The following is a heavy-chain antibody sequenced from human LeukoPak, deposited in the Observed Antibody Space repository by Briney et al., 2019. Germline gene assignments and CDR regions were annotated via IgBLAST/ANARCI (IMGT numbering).Heavy chain of an antibody. Sequence: GASVKVSCKASGYTFTSYYMHWVRQAPGQGLEWMGIINPSGGSTSYAQKFQGRVTMTRDTSTSTVYMELSSLRSEDTAVYYCARARRVTTVTSNLVYWGQGTLVTVSS. J-gene: IGHJ4*02. CDR1: GYTFTSYY. CDR2: INPSGGST. V-gene: IGHV1-46*01. CDR3: ARARRVTTVTSNLVY. D-gene: IGHD4-17*01.